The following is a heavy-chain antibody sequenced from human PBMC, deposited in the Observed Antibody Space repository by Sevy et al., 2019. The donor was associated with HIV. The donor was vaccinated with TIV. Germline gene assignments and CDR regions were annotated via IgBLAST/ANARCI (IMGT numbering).Heavy chain of an antibody. D-gene: IGHD2-15*01. V-gene: IGHV3-23*01. CDR3: AKGYCSGGTCPRDYYYYGMDV. Sequence: GGSLRLSCAASGFTFSESWMSWVRQAPGRGLEWVSSIGGSGRYTYYADSVEGRFTISRDNSKNMLYLQMNSLRVADTAVYYCAKGYCSGGTCPRDYYYYGMDVWGQGTTVTVSS. J-gene: IGHJ6*02. CDR1: GFTFSESW. CDR2: IGGSGRYT.